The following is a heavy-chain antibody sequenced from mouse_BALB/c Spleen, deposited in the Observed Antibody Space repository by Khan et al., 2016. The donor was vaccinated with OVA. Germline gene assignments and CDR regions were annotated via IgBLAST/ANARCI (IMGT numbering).Heavy chain of an antibody. CDR1: GFSFTTYG. CDR2: VSTGGGST. V-gene: IGHV5-6*01. D-gene: IGHD2-12*01. Sequence: VELVQSGGDLVEPAGSLILTCSASGFSFTTYGVFWVRQTPDKRLEWVVIVSTGGGSTYYPHSVKGRFTINKDNAKNNVFLKMNSLKTEDTARYYCARAYYDNYSEAMDYWGQGTSVTVS. CDR3: ARAYYDNYSEAMDY. J-gene: IGHJ4*01.